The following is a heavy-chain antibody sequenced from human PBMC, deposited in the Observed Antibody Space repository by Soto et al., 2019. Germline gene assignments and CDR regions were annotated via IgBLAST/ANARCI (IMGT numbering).Heavy chain of an antibody. J-gene: IGHJ4*02. CDR1: GFTFSSYG. D-gene: IGHD3-3*01. CDR3: ARYFGSGHLRLYY. V-gene: IGHV3-30*03. CDR2: ISYDGSNK. Sequence: HPGGSLRLSCAASGFTFSSYGMHWVRQAPGKGLEWVAVISYDGSNKYYADSVKGRFTISRDNSKNTLYLQMNSLRAEDTAVYYWARYFGSGHLRLYYWGQGTLVTVSS.